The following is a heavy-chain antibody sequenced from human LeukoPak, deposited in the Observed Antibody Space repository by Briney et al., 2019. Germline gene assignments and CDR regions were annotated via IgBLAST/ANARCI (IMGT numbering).Heavy chain of an antibody. CDR2: IIPIFGTA. D-gene: IGHD2-2*01. CDR3: ARFGPEPAAIG. Sequence: GSSVKVSCKASGGTLSSYTISWVRQAPGQGLEWMGGIIPIFGTANYAQKFQGRVTITADESTSTAYMELSSLRSEDTAVYYCARFGPEPAAIGWGQGTLVTVSS. J-gene: IGHJ4*02. V-gene: IGHV1-69*01. CDR1: GGTLSSYT.